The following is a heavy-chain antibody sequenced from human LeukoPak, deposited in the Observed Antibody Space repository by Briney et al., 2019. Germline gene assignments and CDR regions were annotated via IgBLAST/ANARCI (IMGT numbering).Heavy chain of an antibody. D-gene: IGHD6-6*01. CDR1: GGSFSGHY. J-gene: IGHJ4*02. V-gene: IGHV4-34*01. CDR2: INHSGST. CDR3: ARRSIAARLFDY. Sequence: SETLSLTCAVYGGSFSGHYWSWIRQPPGKGLEWIGEINHSGSTNYNPSLKSRVTISVDTSKNQFSLKLSSVTAADTAVYYCARRSIAARLFDYWGQGTLVTVSS.